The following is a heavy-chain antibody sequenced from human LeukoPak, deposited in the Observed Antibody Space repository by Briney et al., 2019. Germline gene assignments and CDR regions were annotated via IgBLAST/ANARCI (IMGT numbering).Heavy chain of an antibody. J-gene: IGHJ5*02. V-gene: IGHV1-18*01. D-gene: IGHD2-15*01. CDR3: VRVVVGRTVWFDP. Sequence: ASVKVSCKATGYTFLNHAITWVQQAPGQGLEWMGWISAYNGDTNYAQKLQGRVSMTTDTSTSTAYMELRSLTSDDTAVYCCVRVVVGRTVWFDPWGQGTLVTVSS. CDR1: GYTFLNHA. CDR2: ISAYNGDT.